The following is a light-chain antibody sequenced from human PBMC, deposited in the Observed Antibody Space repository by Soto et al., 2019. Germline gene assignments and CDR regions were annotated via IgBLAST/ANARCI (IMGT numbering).Light chain of an antibody. CDR3: QSYDSSNHGNGV. CDR2: EDN. V-gene: IGLV6-57*01. J-gene: IGLJ3*02. Sequence: NFMLTQPHSVSESPGKTVTISCTRSSGSIASNYVQWYHQRPGSSPTTVIYEDNQRPSGVPDRFSGSIDSSSNSASLTISGLKTEDEADYYCQSYDSSNHGNGVFGGGTKLTVL. CDR1: SGSIASNY.